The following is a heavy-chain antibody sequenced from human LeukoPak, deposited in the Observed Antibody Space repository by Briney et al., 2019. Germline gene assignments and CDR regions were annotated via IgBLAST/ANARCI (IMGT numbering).Heavy chain of an antibody. V-gene: IGHV4-59*01. CDR1: GASITSYL. Sequence: PSETLSLTCTVSGASITSYLWNWIRQPPGKGLEWIGYIYYSGSTNYNPSLKSRVTISVDTSKNQFSLKLSSVTAADTAVYYCASGYCSGDGCYNFDFWGQGTLVTVSS. J-gene: IGHJ4*02. D-gene: IGHD2-15*01. CDR2: IYYSGST. CDR3: ASGYCSGDGCYNFDF.